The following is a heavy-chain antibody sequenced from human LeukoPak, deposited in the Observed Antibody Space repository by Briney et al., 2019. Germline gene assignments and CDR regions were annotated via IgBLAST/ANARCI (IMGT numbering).Heavy chain of an antibody. V-gene: IGHV3-11*04. CDR3: ARCVAYYDFWSAFYYYYMDV. Sequence: GGSLRLSCAASGFTFSDYYMSWVRQARGKGREWVSYISSSGSTIYYADSVKGRFTISSDNAKNSLYLQMNSLRAEDTAVYYCARCVAYYDFWSAFYYYYMDVWGKGTTVTVSS. J-gene: IGHJ6*03. D-gene: IGHD3-3*01. CDR1: GFTFSDYY. CDR2: ISSSGSTI.